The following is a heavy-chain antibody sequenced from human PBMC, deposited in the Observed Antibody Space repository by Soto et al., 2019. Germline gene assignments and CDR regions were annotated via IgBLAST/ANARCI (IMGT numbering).Heavy chain of an antibody. V-gene: IGHV3-7*05. J-gene: IGHJ4*02. D-gene: IGHD1-26*01. CDR3: ARGGSHSSDS. CDR2: IKEDGSET. Sequence: EVQLVESGGNLVPPGGSLRLSCAASGFTFSDFWMGWVRRAPGRGLEWVANIKEDGSETYYVDSVEGRFTISRDNAKKSLYLQMNSLRAEDTALYYCARGGSHSSDSWGQGALVTVSS. CDR1: GFTFSDFW.